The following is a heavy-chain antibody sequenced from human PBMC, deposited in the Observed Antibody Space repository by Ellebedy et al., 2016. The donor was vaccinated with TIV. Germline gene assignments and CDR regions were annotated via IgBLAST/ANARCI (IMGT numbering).Heavy chain of an antibody. D-gene: IGHD2-15*01. CDR2: INPSGGST. CDR1: GYTFTSYY. Sequence: ASVKVSXXASGYTFTSYYMHWVRQAPGQGLEWMGIINPSGGSTSYAQKFQGRVTMTRDTSTSTVYMELSSLRSEDTAVYYCARDIVVVVAATRIYYYYGMDVWGQGTTVTVSS. V-gene: IGHV1-46*01. CDR3: ARDIVVVVAATRIYYYYGMDV. J-gene: IGHJ6*02.